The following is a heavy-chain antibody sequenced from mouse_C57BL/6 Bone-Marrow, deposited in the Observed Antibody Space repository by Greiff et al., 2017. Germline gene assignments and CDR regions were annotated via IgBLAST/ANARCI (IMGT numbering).Heavy chain of an antibody. CDR2: INPGSGGT. V-gene: IGHV1-54*01. J-gene: IGHJ3*01. D-gene: IGHD1-1*01. CDR1: GYAFTNYL. Sequence: QVQLQQSGAELVRPGTSVKVSCKASGYAFTNYLIEWVKQRPGQGLEWIGVINPGSGGTNYNEKFKGKATRTADKSSSTADLQLSRLTSEDSAVYFCAVYYYGSSYGGFAYWGQGTLVTVSA. CDR3: AVYYYGSSYGGFAY.